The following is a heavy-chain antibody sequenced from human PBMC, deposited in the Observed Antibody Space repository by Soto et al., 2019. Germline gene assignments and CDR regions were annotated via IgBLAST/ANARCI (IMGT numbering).Heavy chain of an antibody. D-gene: IGHD1-26*01. J-gene: IGHJ4*02. Sequence: ASVTVSCKDRVYTFTIYGISWLQQAPGQGLEWMGWISAYNGNTNYAQKLQGRVTMTTDTSTSTAYMELRSLRSDDTAVYYCARVVGGSHGSDYWGQGTLVTVSS. V-gene: IGHV1-18*04. CDR1: VYTFTIYG. CDR3: ARVVGGSHGSDY. CDR2: ISAYNGNT.